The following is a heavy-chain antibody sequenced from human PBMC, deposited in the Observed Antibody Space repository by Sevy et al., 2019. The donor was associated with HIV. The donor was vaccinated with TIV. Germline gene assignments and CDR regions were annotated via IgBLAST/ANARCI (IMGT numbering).Heavy chain of an antibody. D-gene: IGHD3-3*01. CDR2: ISGSGGTT. V-gene: IGHV3-23*01. Sequence: GGSLRLSCVASGFTFNSYAMSWVRQAPGKGLQWISVISGSGGTTFYADSVKGRFTISRDNSRNTVFLQMNSLRAEDTAAYYWARRPDLGEVIPTGVMDVWGQGTTVTVSS. CDR3: ARRPDLGEVIPTGVMDV. J-gene: IGHJ6*02. CDR1: GFTFNSYA.